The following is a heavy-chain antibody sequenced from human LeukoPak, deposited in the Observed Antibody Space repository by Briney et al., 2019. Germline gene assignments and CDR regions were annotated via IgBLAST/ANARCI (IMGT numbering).Heavy chain of an antibody. CDR1: GFTFSSYS. CDR2: INIGSSTI. Sequence: GGSQRLSCAASGFTFSSYSMNWVRQAPGKGLEWVSYINIGSSTIYYADSVKGRFTISRDNAKNSLYLQMNSLRAEDTAVYYCARVLVVPAAIDYWGQGTLVTVSS. V-gene: IGHV3-48*01. J-gene: IGHJ4*02. CDR3: ARVLVVPAAIDY. D-gene: IGHD2-2*01.